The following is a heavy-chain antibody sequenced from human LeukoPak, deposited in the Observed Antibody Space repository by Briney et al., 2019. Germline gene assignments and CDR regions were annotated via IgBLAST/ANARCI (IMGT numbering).Heavy chain of an antibody. CDR2: IYPGDSDT. V-gene: IGHV5-51*01. CDR1: GYSFTSYW. CDR3: ARRSGSSSSVSRSYYYMDV. J-gene: IGHJ6*03. Sequence: GESLKISCKGSGYSFTSYWIGWVRQMPGKGLEWMGIIYPGDSDTRYSPSFQGQVTISADKSISTAYLQWSSLKASDTAMYYCARRSGSSSSVSRSYYYMDVWGKGTTVTVSS. D-gene: IGHD6-6*01.